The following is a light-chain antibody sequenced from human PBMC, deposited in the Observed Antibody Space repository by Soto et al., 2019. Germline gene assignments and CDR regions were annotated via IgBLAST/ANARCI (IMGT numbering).Light chain of an antibody. J-gene: IGKJ1*01. Sequence: ENVLTQSPDTLSLSPGERATLSCRASQSVGSNHLAWYQQRPGQPPRLLIVRASVRSTGIPDMVSGSGSGTDFTLSIFRLGPEESGMYYCQQYAVSPWTFGQLTQVEI. V-gene: IGKV3-20*01. CDR1: QSVGSNH. CDR2: RAS. CDR3: QQYAVSPWT.